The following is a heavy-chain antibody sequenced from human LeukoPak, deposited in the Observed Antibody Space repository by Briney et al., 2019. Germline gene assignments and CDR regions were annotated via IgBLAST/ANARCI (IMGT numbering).Heavy chain of an antibody. V-gene: IGHV5-51*01. CDR1: EYSFTSYW. D-gene: IGHD4-17*01. CDR3: ARLGATVTRYFDY. Sequence: GESLKISCKGSEYSFTSYWIGWVRQMPGKGLEWMGIIYPGDSDTRYSPSFQGQVTISVDKSMSTAYLQWSSLKASDTAMYYCARLGATVTRYFDYWGQGTLVTVSS. CDR2: IYPGDSDT. J-gene: IGHJ4*02.